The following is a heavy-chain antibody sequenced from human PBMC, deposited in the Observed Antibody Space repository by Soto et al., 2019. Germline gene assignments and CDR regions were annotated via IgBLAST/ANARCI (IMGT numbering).Heavy chain of an antibody. V-gene: IGHV3-30-3*01. D-gene: IGHD3-3*01. CDR3: ARDQGVLRFLEWLYLVGY. CDR2: ISYDGSNK. Sequence: QVQLVESGGGVVQPGRSLRLSCAASGFTFSSYAMHWVRQAPGTGLEWVAVISYDGSNKYYADSVKGRCTISRDNSKNTLYLQMNSLRAEDTAVYYCARDQGVLRFLEWLYLVGYWGQGTLVTVSS. CDR1: GFTFSSYA. J-gene: IGHJ4*02.